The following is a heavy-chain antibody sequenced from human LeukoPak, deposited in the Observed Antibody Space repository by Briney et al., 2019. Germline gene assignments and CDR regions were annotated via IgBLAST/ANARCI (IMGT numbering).Heavy chain of an antibody. CDR2: MPYDENVADNEIP. J-gene: IGHJ5*02. Sequence: SETLSLTCIVSGDSISNSGGSWGWIRQPPGKGLEWIVTMPYDENVADNEIPSYNPSLKSRVSISADTSKNQLSLKVNSVTAADTASYYCARLTLTGVGGRGWFDAWGQGTLVIVSS. V-gene: IGHV4-39*01. CDR3: ARLTLTGVGGRGWFDA. CDR1: GDSISNSGGS. D-gene: IGHD3-3*01.